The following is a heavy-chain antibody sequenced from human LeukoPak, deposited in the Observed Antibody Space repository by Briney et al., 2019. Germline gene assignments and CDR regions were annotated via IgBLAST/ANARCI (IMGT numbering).Heavy chain of an antibody. CDR3: ARVVATIPSLYYYYYMDV. V-gene: IGHV4-59*01. CDR1: GGSISGYY. J-gene: IGHJ6*03. CDR2: IYYSGST. Sequence: SETLSLTCTVSGGSISGYYWSWIRQPPGKGLEWIGYIYYSGSTNYNPSLKSRVTISVDTSKNQFSLKLSSVAAAGTAVYYCARVVATIPSLYYYYYMDVWGKGTTVTVSS. D-gene: IGHD5-12*01.